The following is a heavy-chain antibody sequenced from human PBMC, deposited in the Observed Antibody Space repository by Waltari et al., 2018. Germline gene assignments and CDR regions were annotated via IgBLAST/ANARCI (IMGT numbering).Heavy chain of an antibody. CDR2: FRTDGNT. J-gene: IGHJ4*02. CDR1: GFTVSGHW. D-gene: IGHD3-16*01. V-gene: IGHV3-66*02. Sequence: EVQLVESGGGLVQPGGSLTLSCAASGFTVSGHWMNWIRQAPGKGLEWVSTFRTDGNTDYGASVRGRFTISRDDFKNTLYLQLNSLRVEDTAVYYCARDRPCGGKADFDYWGLGTVVTVSS. CDR3: ARDRPCGGKADFDY.